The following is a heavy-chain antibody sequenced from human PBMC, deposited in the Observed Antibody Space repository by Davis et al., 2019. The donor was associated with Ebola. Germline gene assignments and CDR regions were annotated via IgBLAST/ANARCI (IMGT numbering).Heavy chain of an antibody. CDR1: EFTFSAHW. CDR3: ARETANCGGDCYDY. Sequence: GESLKTSCAASEFTFSAHWMGWLRQAPGKGLEWLSYIAGSGDTVYYAESVRGRFTISRDNAKHSLYMEMNSLRVEDTAVYYCARETANCGGDCYDYWGQGTLVTVSS. J-gene: IGHJ4*02. D-gene: IGHD2-21*01. CDR2: IAGSGDTV. V-gene: IGHV3-11*04.